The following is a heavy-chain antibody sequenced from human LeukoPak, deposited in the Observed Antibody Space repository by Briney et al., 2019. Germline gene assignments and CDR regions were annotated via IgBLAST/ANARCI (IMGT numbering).Heavy chain of an antibody. V-gene: IGHV3-48*02. CDR1: GFTFNSYD. CDR3: ARILNY. CDR2: ISSNSSIK. J-gene: IGHJ4*02. D-gene: IGHD2/OR15-2a*01. Sequence: GGSLRLSCAASGFTFNSYDMNWVRQPPGRGLEWVSYISSNSSIKNYADSVKGGFTISRDNAKKSLYLQMNSLRDEDTAVYYCARILNYWGQGTLVTVSS.